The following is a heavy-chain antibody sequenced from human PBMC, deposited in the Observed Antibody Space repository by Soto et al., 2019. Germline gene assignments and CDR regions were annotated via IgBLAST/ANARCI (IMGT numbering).Heavy chain of an antibody. CDR3: ARQGGYSSSWYKFGLYYYYGMDV. CDR2: IYYSGST. CDR1: GGSISSYY. D-gene: IGHD6-13*01. V-gene: IGHV4-59*08. J-gene: IGHJ6*02. Sequence: PSETLSLTCTVSGGSISSYYWSWIRQPPGKGLEWIGYIYYSGSTNYNPSLKSRVTMSVDTSKNQFSLKLSSVTAADTAVYYCARQGGYSSSWYKFGLYYYYGMDVWGQGTTVTVSS.